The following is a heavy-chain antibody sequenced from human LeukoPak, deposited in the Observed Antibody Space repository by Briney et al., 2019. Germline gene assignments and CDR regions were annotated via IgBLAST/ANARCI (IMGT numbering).Heavy chain of an antibody. CDR2: IYHSGST. CDR3: ARQYRPWIFDY. D-gene: IGHD2-2*01. V-gene: IGHV4-38-2*01. J-gene: IGHJ4*02. Sequence: SETLSLTCAVSGYSISSGYYWGWIRQPPGKGLEGMGSIYHSGSTYYNPSLKSRVTISVDTSKNQFSLKLSSVTAADTAVYYCARQYRPWIFDYWGQGTLVTVSS. CDR1: GYSISSGYY.